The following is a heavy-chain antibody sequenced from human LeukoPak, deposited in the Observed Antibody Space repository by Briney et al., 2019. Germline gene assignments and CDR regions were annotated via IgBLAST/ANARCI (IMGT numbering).Heavy chain of an antibody. CDR2: IFSDGRT. CDR1: GFTFTTTY. Sequence: GGSLRLSCAASGFTFTTTYMTWVRQAPGKGLEWVSVIFSDGRTYYADSVKGRFTISRDNSKNTLYLQMNSLRVEDTAMFYCARDRGSGIDSWGQGTLVTVSS. D-gene: IGHD2-15*01. CDR3: ARDRGSGIDS. J-gene: IGHJ4*02. V-gene: IGHV3-53*01.